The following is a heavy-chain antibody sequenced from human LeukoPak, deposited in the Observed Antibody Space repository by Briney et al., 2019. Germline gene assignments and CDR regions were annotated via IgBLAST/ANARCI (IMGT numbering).Heavy chain of an antibody. CDR1: GGSISSYY. CDR3: AGRSPNWFDP. CDR2: IYYSGRT. J-gene: IGHJ5*02. Sequence: SETLSLTCTASGGSISSYYWSWIRQPPGKGLEWIGYIYYSGRTNYNPSLKSRVTISVDTSKNQFSLKLSSVTAADTAVYYCAGRSPNWFDPWGQGTLVTVSS. V-gene: IGHV4-59*08.